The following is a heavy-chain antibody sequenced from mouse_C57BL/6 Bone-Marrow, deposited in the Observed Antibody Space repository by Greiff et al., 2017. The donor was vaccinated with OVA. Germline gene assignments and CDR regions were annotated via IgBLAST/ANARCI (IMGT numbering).Heavy chain of an antibody. Sequence: VQLQQSGAELVKPGASVKLSCKASGYTFTSYWMQWVKQRPGQGLEWIGEIDPSDSYTNYNQKFKGKATLTVDTSSSTAYMQLSSLTSEDSAVYYCARGDGTKGCAYWGQGTLVTVSA. CDR2: IDPSDSYT. V-gene: IGHV1-50*01. D-gene: IGHD2-1*01. J-gene: IGHJ3*01. CDR3: ARGDGTKGCAY. CDR1: GYTFTSYW.